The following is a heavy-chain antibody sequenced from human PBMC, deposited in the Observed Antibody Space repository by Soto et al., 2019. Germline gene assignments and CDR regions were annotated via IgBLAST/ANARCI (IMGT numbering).Heavy chain of an antibody. Sequence: QVQLQESGPGLVKPSQTLSLTCTVSGGSISSGGYYWSWIRQHPGKGLEWIGYIYYSGSTYYNPSLKSRVTISVDTSKNQFSLKLSSVTAADTAVYYCARGQGCTNGVCWRDYYYYYMDVWGKGTTVTVSS. CDR1: GGSISSGGYY. CDR3: ARGQGCTNGVCWRDYYYYYMDV. CDR2: IYYSGST. D-gene: IGHD2-8*01. V-gene: IGHV4-31*03. J-gene: IGHJ6*03.